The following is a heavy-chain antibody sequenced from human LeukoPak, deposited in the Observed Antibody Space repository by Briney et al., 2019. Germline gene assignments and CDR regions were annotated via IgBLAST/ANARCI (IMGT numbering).Heavy chain of an antibody. CDR1: GFTFRNYW. V-gene: IGHV3-7*03. D-gene: IGHD2-21*01. J-gene: IGHJ4*02. CDR3: VVTRTRGDH. CDR2: INQEGNGK. Sequence: PGGSLRLSCVASGFTFRNYWMTWVRQAPGKGLEWVANINQEGNGKYYVDSVKGRFTISRDNTKNSLFLQMNSLRAEDTAVYYCVVTRTRGDHWGQGTLVTVSS.